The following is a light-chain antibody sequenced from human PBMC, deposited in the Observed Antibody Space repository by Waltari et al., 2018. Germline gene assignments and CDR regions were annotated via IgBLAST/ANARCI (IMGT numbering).Light chain of an antibody. CDR2: VKY. J-gene: IGLJ2*01. CDR3: LSYDKNLRGQV. Sequence: QSVLTQPPSVSGAPGQRATISCTGTNSNIGAGYDVQWYQHFPGTAPILIIFVKYSRPSGFPVLFSGSKSGTSASLAITGLQDEDEADYYCLSYDKNLRGQVFGGGTKLTVL. V-gene: IGLV1-40*01. CDR1: NSNIGAGYD.